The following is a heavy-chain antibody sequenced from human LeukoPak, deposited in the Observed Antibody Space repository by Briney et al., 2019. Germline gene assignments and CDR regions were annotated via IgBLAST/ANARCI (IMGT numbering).Heavy chain of an antibody. CDR2: MQQDGREK. D-gene: IGHD6-19*01. Sequence: GGSLRLSCTASGFIFSNSWMSWVRQAPGKGLEWVANMQQDGREKYYVDSVKGRFTVSRDNAKNALYLQMNILRAEDTAVYYCARGGGSGRYGFAFDCWGQGTLVTVSS. CDR1: GFIFSNSW. V-gene: IGHV3-7*01. CDR3: ARGGGSGRYGFAFDC. J-gene: IGHJ4*02.